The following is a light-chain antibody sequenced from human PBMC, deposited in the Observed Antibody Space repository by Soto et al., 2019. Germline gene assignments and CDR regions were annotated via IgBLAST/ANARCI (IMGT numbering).Light chain of an antibody. CDR1: TSDVGGYSI. Sequence: QSVLTQPASVSGSPGQSITISCTGTTSDVGGYSIVSWYQQHPGQAPKLMIYEGSKRPSGLSNRFSGSKSGNTASLTISGLQAEDEADYYCCSYAGSSTWVFGGGTKLTVL. CDR2: EGS. CDR3: CSYAGSSTWV. V-gene: IGLV2-23*01. J-gene: IGLJ3*02.